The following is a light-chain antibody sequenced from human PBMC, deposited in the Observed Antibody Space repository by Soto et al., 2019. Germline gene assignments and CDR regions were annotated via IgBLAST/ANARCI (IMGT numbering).Light chain of an antibody. CDR3: QQYGSSVI. Sequence: EIVLTQSPGPLSLSPGERGTLSCRASQSVSSSYLAWYQQKPGQAPRLLIYGASNRATGIPDRFSGSGSETDFTLTISRLEPEDFAVYYCQQYGSSVIFGGGTKVEI. V-gene: IGKV3-20*01. CDR1: QSVSSSY. CDR2: GAS. J-gene: IGKJ4*01.